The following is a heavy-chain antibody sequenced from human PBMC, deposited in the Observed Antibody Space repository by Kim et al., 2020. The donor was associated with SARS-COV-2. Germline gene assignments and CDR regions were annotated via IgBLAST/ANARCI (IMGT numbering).Heavy chain of an antibody. V-gene: IGHV4-34*01. CDR1: GGSFSGYY. CDR2: INHSGST. D-gene: IGHD2-15*01. J-gene: IGHJ4*02. Sequence: SETLSLTCAVYGGSFSGYYWSWIRQPPGKGREWMGEINHSGSTNYNPSPKSRVTISVDTSKNQFSLKLSSVTAADTAVYYCARGLGYCSGGSCYGTKFDYWGQGTLVTVSS. CDR3: ARGLGYCSGGSCYGTKFDY.